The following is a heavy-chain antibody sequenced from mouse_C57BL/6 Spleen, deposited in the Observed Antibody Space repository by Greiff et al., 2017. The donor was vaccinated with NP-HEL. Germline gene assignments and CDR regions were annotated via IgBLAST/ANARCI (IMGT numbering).Heavy chain of an antibody. V-gene: IGHV2-2*01. Sequence: VQVVESGPGLVQPSQSLSITCTVSGFSLTSYGVHWVRQSPGKGLEWLGVICSGGSTDYNAAFISRLSISKDNSKSQVFFKMNSLQADDKSIYYGGRDNSAWFAYWGQGTLVTVSA. D-gene: IGHD1-3*01. J-gene: IGHJ3*01. CDR1: GFSLTSYG. CDR2: ICSGGST. CDR3: GRDNSAWFAY.